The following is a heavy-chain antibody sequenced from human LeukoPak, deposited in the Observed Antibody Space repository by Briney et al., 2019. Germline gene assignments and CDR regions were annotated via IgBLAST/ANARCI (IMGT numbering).Heavy chain of an antibody. Sequence: SVKVSCKASGGTFSSYAISWVRQAPGQGLEWMGGIIPIFGTANYAQKFQGRVTITADESTSTAYMELSSLRSEDTAVYYCARGLANAGSGWTENDYWGQGTLVTVSS. J-gene: IGHJ4*02. V-gene: IGHV1-69*13. CDR1: GGTFSSYA. CDR2: IIPIFGTA. CDR3: ARGLANAGSGWTENDY. D-gene: IGHD6-19*01.